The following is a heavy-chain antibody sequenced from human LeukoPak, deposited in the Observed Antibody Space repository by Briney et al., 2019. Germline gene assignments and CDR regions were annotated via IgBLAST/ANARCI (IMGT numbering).Heavy chain of an antibody. CDR3: AREIVVVPSAMGFDP. CDR2: INPSGGST. J-gene: IGHJ5*02. D-gene: IGHD2-2*01. Sequence: ASVKVSCKASGYSFTTYYIHWVRQAPGQGLEWMGVINPSGGSTSFAQKFQARLTMTRDTSTSTAYMELSGLSSEDTAVYYCAREIVVVPSAMGFDPWGQGTLVTVSS. CDR1: GYSFTTYY. V-gene: IGHV1-46*01.